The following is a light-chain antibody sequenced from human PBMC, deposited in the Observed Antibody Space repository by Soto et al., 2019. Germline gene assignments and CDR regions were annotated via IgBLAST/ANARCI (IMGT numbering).Light chain of an antibody. J-gene: IGKJ1*01. CDR3: QQYNSYTWT. Sequence: IQMTQSPSTLSASVGDRVTITCRASQSIGTSLAWYQQKPGKAPKLLIFDASSLERGVPSRFSGSGSGTAFTLTIRSLQPDDFATYYCQQYNSYTWTFGQGTKVDIK. CDR1: QSIGTS. V-gene: IGKV1-5*01. CDR2: DAS.